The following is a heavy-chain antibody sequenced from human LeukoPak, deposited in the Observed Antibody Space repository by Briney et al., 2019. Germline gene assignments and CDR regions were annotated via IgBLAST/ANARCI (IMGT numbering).Heavy chain of an antibody. CDR3: ARRRDEYGSYFDY. CDR2: IYYSGIT. CDR1: GGSISSTGHY. Sequence: SETLSLTCTVSGGSISSTGHYWGWIRQPPGTGLEWIGSIYYSGITDYNPSLRSRVTISLDTSNNQVSLKLNSVTAADTAVHYCARRRDEYGSYFDYWGQGTLVTVSS. V-gene: IGHV4-39*01. D-gene: IGHD5-24*01. J-gene: IGHJ4*02.